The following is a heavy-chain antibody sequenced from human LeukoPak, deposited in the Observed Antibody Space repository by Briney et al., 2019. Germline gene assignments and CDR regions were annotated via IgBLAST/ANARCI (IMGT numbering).Heavy chain of an antibody. D-gene: IGHD3-10*01. CDR3: ARGLLPYGSGSYVDY. CDR1: GYTFTGYY. Sequence: ASVKVSCKASGYTFTGYYMHWVRQAPGQGLEWMGIINPSGGSTSYAQKFQGRVTMTRDTSTSTVYMELSSLRSEDTAVYYCARGLLPYGSGSYVDYWGQGTLVTVSS. V-gene: IGHV1-46*01. CDR2: INPSGGST. J-gene: IGHJ4*02.